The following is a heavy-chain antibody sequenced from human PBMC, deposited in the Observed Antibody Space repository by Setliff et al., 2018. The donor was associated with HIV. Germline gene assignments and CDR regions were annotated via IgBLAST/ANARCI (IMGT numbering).Heavy chain of an antibody. D-gene: IGHD6-6*01. Sequence: PSETLSLTCTVSGGYISGSSHYWGWIRQPPGKGLEWIGSISYSENIYYNPSLKSRVTISADTSKKQFSLKLSSVTAADTAVYYCARGGGTSSPIDYHYYIDVWGKGTTVTVSS. CDR2: ISYSENI. J-gene: IGHJ6*03. CDR1: GGYISGSSHY. CDR3: ARGGGTSSPIDYHYYIDV. V-gene: IGHV4-39*01.